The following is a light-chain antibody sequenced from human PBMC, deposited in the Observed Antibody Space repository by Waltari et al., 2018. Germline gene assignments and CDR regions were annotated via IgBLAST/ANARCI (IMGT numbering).Light chain of an antibody. J-gene: IGLJ3*02. CDR1: SGSLSTTSY. V-gene: IGLV8-61*01. Sequence: QTVVTQEPSLSVSPGGTVTLPCALSSGSLSTTSYATWYQQTPGQAPRTLMYKANARSSGVPDRFSGSILGNTAALTITGAQADDESDYYCALYMGSGIWVFGGGTRLTVL. CDR3: ALYMGSGIWV. CDR2: KAN.